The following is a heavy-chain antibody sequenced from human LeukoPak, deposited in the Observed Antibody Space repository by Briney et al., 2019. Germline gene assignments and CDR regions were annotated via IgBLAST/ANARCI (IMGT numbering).Heavy chain of an antibody. Sequence: PGGSLRLSCAASGFTFSSYSMNWVRQAPGKGLEWVSSISSSSSSYIYYADSVKGRFTISRDNAKNSLYLQMNSLRAEDTAVYYCARDIHTPDPDYYYDSSGYGSFDYWGQGTLVTVSS. V-gene: IGHV3-21*01. CDR3: ARDIHTPDPDYYYDSSGYGSFDY. CDR2: ISSSSSSYI. J-gene: IGHJ4*02. CDR1: GFTFSSYS. D-gene: IGHD3-22*01.